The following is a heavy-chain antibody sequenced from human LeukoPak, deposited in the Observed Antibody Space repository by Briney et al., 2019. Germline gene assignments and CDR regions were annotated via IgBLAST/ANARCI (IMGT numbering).Heavy chain of an antibody. J-gene: IGHJ5*02. Sequence: PSETLSLSGTVSGGGISSSSYYWGWIRQPPGKGLEWIGSIYYSGSTYYNPSLKSRVTISVDTSKNQFSLKLSSVTAADTAVYYCARDNCSGGSCVVALWGQGTLVTVSS. V-gene: IGHV4-39*07. CDR2: IYYSGST. D-gene: IGHD2-15*01. CDR1: GGGISSSSYY. CDR3: ARDNCSGGSCVVAL.